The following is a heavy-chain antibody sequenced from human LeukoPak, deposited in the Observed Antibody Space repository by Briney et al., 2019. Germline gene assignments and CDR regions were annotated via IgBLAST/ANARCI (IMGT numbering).Heavy chain of an antibody. J-gene: IGHJ4*02. Sequence: KTSETLSLTCAVYGGSFSGYYWSWIRQPPGKGLEWIGEINHSGSTNCNPSLKSRVTISVDTSKNQFSLKLSSVTAADTAVYYCARGISSSWYYGYWGQGTLVTVSS. V-gene: IGHV4-34*01. CDR1: GGSFSGYY. CDR2: INHSGST. CDR3: ARGISSSWYYGY. D-gene: IGHD6-13*01.